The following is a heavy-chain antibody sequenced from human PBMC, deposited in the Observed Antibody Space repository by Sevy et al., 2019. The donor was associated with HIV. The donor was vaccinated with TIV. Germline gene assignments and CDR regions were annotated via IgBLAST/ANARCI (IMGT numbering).Heavy chain of an antibody. D-gene: IGHD3-22*01. J-gene: IGHJ3*02. CDR2: ISYDGSNK. CDR1: GLTFSSYA. CDR3: ARDRYDYDSSGYYSGAFDI. Sequence: GGSLRLSCAASGLTFSSYAMHWVRQAPGKGLEWVAVISYDGSNKYYADSVKGRFTISRDNSKNTLYLQMNSLRAEDTAVYYCARDRYDYDSSGYYSGAFDIWGQWTMVTVSS. V-gene: IGHV3-30-3*01.